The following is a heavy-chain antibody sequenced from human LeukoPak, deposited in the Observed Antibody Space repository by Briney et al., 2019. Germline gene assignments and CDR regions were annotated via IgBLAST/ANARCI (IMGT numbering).Heavy chain of an antibody. CDR1: GGSFSGHY. J-gene: IGHJ6*02. Sequence: SETLSLTCAVYGGSFSGHYWSWIRQPPGKGLEWIGEINHSGSTNYNPSLKSRVTISVDTSKNQFSLKLSSVTAADTAVYYCARGSITMVRGVGRYYYYGMDVWGQGTTVTVSS. V-gene: IGHV4-34*01. CDR2: INHSGST. D-gene: IGHD3-10*01. CDR3: ARGSITMVRGVGRYYYYGMDV.